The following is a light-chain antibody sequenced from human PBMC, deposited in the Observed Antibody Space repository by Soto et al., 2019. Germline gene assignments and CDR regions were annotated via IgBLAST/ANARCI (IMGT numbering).Light chain of an antibody. CDR3: CSNAGAGTFV. CDR1: SSDVGSYNH. V-gene: IGLV2-23*02. CDR2: EDN. Sequence: QSALTQPASVSGSPGQSITISCTGTSSDVGSYNHVSWYQQYPGKAPKLLIYEDNKRPSGVSNRFSGSKSGNTASLSISGLQAEDEADYYCCSNAGAGTFVFGGGTQLTVL. J-gene: IGLJ2*01.